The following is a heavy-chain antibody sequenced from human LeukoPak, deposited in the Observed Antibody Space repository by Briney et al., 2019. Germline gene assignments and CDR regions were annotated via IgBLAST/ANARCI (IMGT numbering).Heavy chain of an antibody. D-gene: IGHD2-15*01. CDR3: AKGISPYCSGGSCCLDY. Sequence: GGSLRLTCAASGFTFSSYAMSWVRQAPGKGLEWVSGISGGGVSIYYADSVKGRFTISRDNSKNTLYLQMNSLRAEDTAVYYCAKGISPYCSGGSCCLDYWGQGTLVTVSS. V-gene: IGHV3-23*01. J-gene: IGHJ4*02. CDR2: ISGGGVSI. CDR1: GFTFSSYA.